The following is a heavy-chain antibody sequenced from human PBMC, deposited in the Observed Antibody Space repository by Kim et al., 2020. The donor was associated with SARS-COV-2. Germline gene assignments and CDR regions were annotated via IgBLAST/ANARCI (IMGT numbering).Heavy chain of an antibody. CDR2: NP. D-gene: IGHD5-18*01. CDR3: ATGYSYGPGGY. V-gene: IGHV1-3*01. Sequence: NPKYSQKFQSRVTLTRDTAASTAYMGLRSLRSEDTAVYYCATGYSYGPGGYWGQGTLVTVSS. J-gene: IGHJ4*02.